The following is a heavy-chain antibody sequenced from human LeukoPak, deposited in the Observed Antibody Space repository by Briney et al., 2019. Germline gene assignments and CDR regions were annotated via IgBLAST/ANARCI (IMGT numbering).Heavy chain of an antibody. D-gene: IGHD3-3*01. CDR1: GGTFSSYA. CDR3: ARVLGTFGVVTYFDY. V-gene: IGHV1-69*13. J-gene: IGHJ4*02. CDR2: IIPIFGTA. Sequence: GASVKVSCKASGGTFSSYAISWVRQAPGQGLEWMGGIIPIFGTANYAQKFQGRVTITADESTSTAYMELSSLRSEDTAVYYCARVLGTFGVVTYFDYWGQGTLVTVSS.